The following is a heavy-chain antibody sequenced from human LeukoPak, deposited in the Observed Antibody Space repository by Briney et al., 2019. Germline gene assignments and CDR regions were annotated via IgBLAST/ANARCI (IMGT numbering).Heavy chain of an antibody. CDR2: INHSGST. J-gene: IGHJ4*02. CDR1: GFTFSNAW. V-gene: IGHV4-34*01. D-gene: IGHD6-13*01. CDR3: ARLAAGIDY. Sequence: PGGSLRLSCAASGFTFSNAWMSWVRQAPGKGLEWIGEINHSGSTNYNPSLKSRVTISVDTSKNQFSLKLSSVTAADTAVYYCARLAAGIDYWGQGTLVTVSS.